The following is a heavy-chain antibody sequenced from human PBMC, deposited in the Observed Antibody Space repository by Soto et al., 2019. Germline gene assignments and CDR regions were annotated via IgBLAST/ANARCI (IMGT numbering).Heavy chain of an antibody. V-gene: IGHV3-11*01. CDR1: GFTLSDYY. J-gene: IGHJ6*03. D-gene: IGHD6-19*01. CDR3: ARAVNQWLVVGDYYYYYIHV. CDR2: ISSSATII. Sequence: QVQLVESGGGLVKPGGSLRLSCEASGFTLSDYYMTWIRQAPGKGLEWISYISSSATIIYYADSVKGRFTISRDNAKTSLYLKMNSLRADDTAVYYSARAVNQWLVVGDYYYYYIHVWGKGNTVTVSS.